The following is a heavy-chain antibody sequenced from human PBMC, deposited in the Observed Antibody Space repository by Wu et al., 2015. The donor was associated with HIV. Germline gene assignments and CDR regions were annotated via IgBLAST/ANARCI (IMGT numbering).Heavy chain of an antibody. Sequence: QVQLVQSGAEVKKPGSSVKVSCKASGGTFSSYAISWVRQAPGQGLEWMGGIIPIFGTANYAQKFQGRVTITTDESTSTAYMELSSLRSEDTAVYYCARERRYCSGGSCYPAAWYFDYWGQGTLVTVSS. J-gene: IGHJ4*02. CDR1: GGTFSSYA. D-gene: IGHD2-15*01. CDR2: IIPIFGTA. CDR3: ARERRYCSGGSCYPAAWYFDY. V-gene: IGHV1-69*05.